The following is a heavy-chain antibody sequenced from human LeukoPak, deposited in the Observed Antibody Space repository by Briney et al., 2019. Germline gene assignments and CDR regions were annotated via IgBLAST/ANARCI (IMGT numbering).Heavy chain of an antibody. CDR3: ARSDIVATIGSYTVRLEFAY. CDR2: INPNSGGT. J-gene: IGHJ4*02. Sequence: SVKVSRKASVYTFTVNYMHWVRQGPAQGHEWMGWINPNSGGTNYEKKFQGKVTMTRDTSISTAYMELSRLRSDDTAVYYCARSDIVATIGSYTVRLEFAYWGRGTLVTVSS. V-gene: IGHV1-2*02. CDR1: VYTFTVNY. D-gene: IGHD5-12*01.